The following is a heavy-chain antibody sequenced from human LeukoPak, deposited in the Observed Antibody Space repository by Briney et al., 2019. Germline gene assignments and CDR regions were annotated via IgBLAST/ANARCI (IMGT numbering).Heavy chain of an antibody. CDR2: IYSTGAT. CDR3: ARSGSYFGSRGVFGMDV. J-gene: IGHJ6*02. Sequence: SETLSLTCTVSGGSISNYYWSWIRQPAGKGLEWIGRIYSTGATTYSPSLGGRVTMSVDTSKNQFSLSLTSVTAADTAVYYCARSGSYFGSRGVFGMDVWGQGTTVTVSS. CDR1: GGSISNYY. V-gene: IGHV4-4*07. D-gene: IGHD3-10*01.